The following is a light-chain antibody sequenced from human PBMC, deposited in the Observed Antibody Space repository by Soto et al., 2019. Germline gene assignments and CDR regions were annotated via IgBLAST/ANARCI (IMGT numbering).Light chain of an antibody. Sequence: EIVMTQSPATLSVSPGERATLSCRASQSVSSNLAWYQQKPGQAPRLLIYGASTRATGIPARFSSSGSETGFSLTVRSLQSEDFAVYYCQRSNNGTLSFGGGTKVEI. CDR3: QRSNNGTLS. V-gene: IGKV3-15*01. CDR2: GAS. CDR1: QSVSSN. J-gene: IGKJ4*01.